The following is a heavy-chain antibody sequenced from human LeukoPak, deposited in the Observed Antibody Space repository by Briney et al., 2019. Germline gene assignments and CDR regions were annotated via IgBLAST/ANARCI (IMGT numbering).Heavy chain of an antibody. D-gene: IGHD1-26*01. CDR1: GFTFSNYA. CDR3: AKGGVGSYYDYFDY. Sequence: GGSLRLSCAASGFTFSNYAMSWVRQAPGKGLEWVSGISGSGDSTYYADTVKGRFTISRDNSKNTLYLQMNSLRVEDTAVYYCAKGGVGSYYDYFDYWGQGTLVTVSS. J-gene: IGHJ4*02. CDR2: ISGSGDST. V-gene: IGHV3-23*01.